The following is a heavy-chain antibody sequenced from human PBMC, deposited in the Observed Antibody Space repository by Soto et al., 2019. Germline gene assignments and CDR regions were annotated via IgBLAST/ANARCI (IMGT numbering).Heavy chain of an antibody. CDR2: VYYSGST. J-gene: IGHJ4*02. CDR3: ARLGYGSNPYYFDY. D-gene: IGHD4-17*01. CDR1: GSSIKKGGYN. Sequence: SENLSLNCTVSGSSIKKGGYNWSWIRQHPWKGLEWIGYVYYSGSTYYNPSLKSRLITSVDTSKNGFSLKLSSVTAADTAVYYCARLGYGSNPYYFDYWGQGTLVTVSS. V-gene: IGHV4-31*03.